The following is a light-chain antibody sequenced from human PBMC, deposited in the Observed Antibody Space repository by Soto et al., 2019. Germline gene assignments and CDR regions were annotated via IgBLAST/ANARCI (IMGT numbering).Light chain of an antibody. Sequence: EIVLTQSPATLSLSPGERATLSCRASDSITDYLAWFQQRPGQAPRLLIYDASNRAAGVPARFSGSGSGTDFTLTITNLEPEDFAVYYCQQRANWPPITFGQGTRLEIK. V-gene: IGKV3-11*01. J-gene: IGKJ5*01. CDR1: DSITDY. CDR3: QQRANWPPIT. CDR2: DAS.